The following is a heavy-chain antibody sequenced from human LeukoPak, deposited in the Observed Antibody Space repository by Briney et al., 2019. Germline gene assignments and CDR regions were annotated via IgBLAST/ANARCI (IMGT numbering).Heavy chain of an antibody. J-gene: IGHJ4*02. CDR2: IYHSGST. D-gene: IGHD3-22*01. V-gene: IGHV4-30-2*02. CDR3: ARSGDSSGYYHYFDY. CDR1: GFTFSSYA. Sequence: LRLSCAASGFTFSSYAMSWVRQAPGKGLEWIGYIYHSGSTYYNPSLKSRVTISVDRSKNQFSLKLSSVTAADTAVYYCARSGDSSGYYHYFDYWGQGTLVTVSS.